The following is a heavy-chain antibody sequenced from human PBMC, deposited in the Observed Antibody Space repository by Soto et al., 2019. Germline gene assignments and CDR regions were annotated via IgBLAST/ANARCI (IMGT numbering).Heavy chain of an antibody. V-gene: IGHV3-21*06. CDR1: GFTFTRYS. J-gene: IGHJ4*02. CDR3: ARESEDLTANFDY. CDR2: ISSTTNYI. Sequence: PGGSLRLSCAASGFTFTRYSMNWVRQAPGKGLEWVSSISSTTNYIYYGDSMKGRFTISRDNDKNSLYLEMNSLRAEDTAVYYCARESEDLTANFDYWCQGTLVTVSS.